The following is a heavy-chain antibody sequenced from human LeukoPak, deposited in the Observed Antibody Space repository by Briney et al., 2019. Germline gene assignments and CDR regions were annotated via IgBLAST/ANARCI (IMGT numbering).Heavy chain of an antibody. J-gene: IGHJ4*02. CDR3: ARFPDRFDY. V-gene: IGHV4-4*02. Sequence: PSGTLSLTCVVSGGSISSRNWWTWVRQPPGKGLEWIGEIYHSGSTNYNPSLKSRVTISVDTSKNQFSLKLSSVTAADTAMYYCARFPDRFDYWGQGTLVTVSS. CDR2: IYHSGST. D-gene: IGHD1-14*01. CDR1: GGSISSRNW.